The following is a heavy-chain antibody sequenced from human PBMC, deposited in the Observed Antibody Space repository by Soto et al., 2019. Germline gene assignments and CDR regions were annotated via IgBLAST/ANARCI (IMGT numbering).Heavy chain of an antibody. V-gene: IGHV1-69*12. CDR2: IIPIFGTA. D-gene: IGHD6-6*01. CDR3: ARSGSSEPTGWFDP. CDR1: GGTFSSYA. Sequence: QVQLVQSGAEVKKPGSSVKVSCKASGGTFSSYAISWVRQAPGQGLEWMGGIIPIFGTANYAQQFQGRVTITADESTGTAYMELSSLRSEDTAVYYCARSGSSEPTGWFDPWGQGTLVTVSS. J-gene: IGHJ5*02.